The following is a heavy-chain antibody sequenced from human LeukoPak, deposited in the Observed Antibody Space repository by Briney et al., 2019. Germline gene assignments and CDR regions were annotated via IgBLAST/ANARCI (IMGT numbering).Heavy chain of an antibody. V-gene: IGHV3-20*04. Sequence: EGSLRLSCAASGFTFDDYGMSWVRQAPGKGLEWVSGINWNGGSTGYADSVKGRFTISRDNAKNSLYLQMNSLRAEDTALYYCARGDDDTAMVRGAFDIWGQGTMVTVSS. CDR2: INWNGGST. D-gene: IGHD5-18*01. CDR1: GFTFDDYG. J-gene: IGHJ3*02. CDR3: ARGDDDTAMVRGAFDI.